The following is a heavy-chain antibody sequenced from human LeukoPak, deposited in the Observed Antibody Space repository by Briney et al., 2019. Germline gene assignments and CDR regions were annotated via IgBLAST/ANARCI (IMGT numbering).Heavy chain of an antibody. D-gene: IGHD3-16*01. J-gene: IGHJ6*03. CDR3: ARDYVHYYYMDV. CDR2: ISGYNGNT. Sequence: GASVKVSCKASGYTFTGYYMHWVRQAPGQGLEWMGWISGYNGNTNYAQKLQGRVTMTTDTSTSTAYMELRSLRSDDTAVYYCARDYVHYYYMDVWGKGTTVTISS. V-gene: IGHV1-18*04. CDR1: GYTFTGYY.